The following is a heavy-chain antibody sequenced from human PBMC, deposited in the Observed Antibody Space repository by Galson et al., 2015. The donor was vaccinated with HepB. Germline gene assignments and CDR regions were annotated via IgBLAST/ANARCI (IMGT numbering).Heavy chain of an antibody. Sequence: SLRLSCAASGFTFSTYAMHWVRQAPGKGLEWVAVISYDGTNEYYVDSVKGRFTISRDNSKNTLYLQMNSLRVEDTAVYYCATGFWSSFLRLYYYYGMDVWGQGTTVTVSS. D-gene: IGHD3-3*01. J-gene: IGHJ6*02. CDR1: GFTFSTYA. V-gene: IGHV3-30*04. CDR3: ATGFWSSFLRLYYYYGMDV. CDR2: ISYDGTNE.